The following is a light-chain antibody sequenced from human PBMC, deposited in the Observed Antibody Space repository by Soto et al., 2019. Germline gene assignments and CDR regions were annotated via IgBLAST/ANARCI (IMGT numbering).Light chain of an antibody. CDR1: PSDIGAYNY. Sequence: QSVLTQPASVSGSPGQSITISCSGTPSDIGAYNYVSWYQHLPGKAPEVIIYDVTNRLSGVSSRFSGSKSGTTASLTISGLQAEDEANYYCGSYTITSTLMIFGGGTKLTVL. CDR2: DVT. CDR3: GSYTITSTLMI. J-gene: IGLJ2*01. V-gene: IGLV2-14*03.